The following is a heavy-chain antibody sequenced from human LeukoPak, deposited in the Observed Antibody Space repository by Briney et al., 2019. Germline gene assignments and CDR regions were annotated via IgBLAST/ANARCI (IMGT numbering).Heavy chain of an antibody. J-gene: IGHJ6*02. CDR2: IYYSGST. D-gene: IGHD5-24*01. CDR3: ARVKGWLQSYYYHGMDV. V-gene: IGHV4-59*01. CDR1: GGSISSYY. Sequence: SETLSLTCTVSGGSISSYYWSWIRQPPGKGLEWIGYIYYSGSTNYNPSLKSRVTISVDTSKNQFSLKLSSVTAADTAVYYCARVKGWLQSYYYHGMDVWGQGTTVTVSS.